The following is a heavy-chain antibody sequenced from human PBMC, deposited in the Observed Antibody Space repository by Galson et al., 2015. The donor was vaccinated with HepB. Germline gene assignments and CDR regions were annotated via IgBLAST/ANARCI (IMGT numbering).Heavy chain of an antibody. CDR3: VRLGVGDPWSASYNFDS. J-gene: IGHJ4*02. CDR1: GFNIYSYH. CDR2: VFSGGAT. D-gene: IGHD3-3*01. Sequence: SLRLSCAVSGFNIYSYHMTWVRQAPGKGLECVSVVFSGGATSCADSVRGRFIIYRENSKNTVYLQMSSLRIEDTAMYYCVRLGVGDPWSASYNFDSWGQGTLVTVSS. V-gene: IGHV3-66*02.